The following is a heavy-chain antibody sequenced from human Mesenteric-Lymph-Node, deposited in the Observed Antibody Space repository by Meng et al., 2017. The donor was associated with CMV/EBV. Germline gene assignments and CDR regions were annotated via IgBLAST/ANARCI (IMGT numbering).Heavy chain of an antibody. CDR3: TTDVSSGWPLDY. CDR2: IKSKTDGGTT. J-gene: IGHJ4*02. CDR1: GFTLSNAW. Sequence: SGFTLSNAWMSWVRQAPGKGLEWVGRIKSKTDGGTTDYAAPVKGRFTISRDDSKNTLYLQMNSLKTEDTAVYYCTTDVSSGWPLDYWGQGTLVTVSS. D-gene: IGHD6-19*01. V-gene: IGHV3-15*01.